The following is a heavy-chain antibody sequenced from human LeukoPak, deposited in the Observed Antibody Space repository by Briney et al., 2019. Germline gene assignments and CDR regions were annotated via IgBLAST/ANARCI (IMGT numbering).Heavy chain of an antibody. CDR3: ARDHRGIFSPFDY. Sequence: PGGSLRLSCAASGFTFSSYSMNWVRQAPGKGLEWVANIKQDGSEKYYVDSVKGRFSISRDNAKNSLYLQMNSLRAEDTAVYYCARDHRGIFSPFDYWGQGTLVTVSS. J-gene: IGHJ4*02. CDR2: IKQDGSEK. V-gene: IGHV3-7*01. CDR1: GFTFSSYS.